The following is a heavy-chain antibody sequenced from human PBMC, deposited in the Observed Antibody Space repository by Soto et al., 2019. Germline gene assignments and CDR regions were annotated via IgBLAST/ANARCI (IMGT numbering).Heavy chain of an antibody. CDR1: GFTFSSYA. Sequence: EVQLLESGGGLVQPRGSLRLACAASGFTFSSYAMSWVRQAPGKGLEWVSSISGNGAGTYYADSVKGRFSISRDNSKSTMYGQMNNLRVEHTAVYYCANDVVLLRESGGRHFDYWGQGVLVTVSS. V-gene: IGHV3-23*01. CDR2: ISGNGAGT. D-gene: IGHD2-15*01. J-gene: IGHJ4*02. CDR3: ANDVVLLRESGGRHFDY.